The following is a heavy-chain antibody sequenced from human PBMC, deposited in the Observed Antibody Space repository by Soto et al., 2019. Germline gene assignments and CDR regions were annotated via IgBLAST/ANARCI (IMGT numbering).Heavy chain of an antibody. CDR3: ARPRSFGAISYYFDY. Sequence: GGSLRLSCAASGFTFSSYAMHWVRQAPGKGLEWVAVISYDGSNKYYADSVKGRFTISRDNSKNTLYLQMNSLRAEDTAVYYCARPRSFGAISYYFDYWGQGTLVTVSS. J-gene: IGHJ4*02. D-gene: IGHD3-3*02. CDR2: ISYDGSNK. CDR1: GFTFSSYA. V-gene: IGHV3-30-3*01.